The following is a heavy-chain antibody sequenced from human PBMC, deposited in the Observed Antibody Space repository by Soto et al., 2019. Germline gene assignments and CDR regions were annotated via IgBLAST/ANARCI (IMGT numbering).Heavy chain of an antibody. J-gene: IGHJ5*02. D-gene: IGHD5-12*01. CDR1: GFTFSDYY. CDR3: ARAWGEYSGYDNKANWFDP. Sequence: QVQLVESGGGLVKPGGSLRLSCAASGFTFSDYYMSWIRQAPGKGLEWVSYISSSSSYTNYADSVKGRFTISRDNAKNSLYLQMNSLRAEDTAVYYCARAWGEYSGYDNKANWFDPWGQGTLVTVSS. V-gene: IGHV3-11*05. CDR2: ISSSSSYT.